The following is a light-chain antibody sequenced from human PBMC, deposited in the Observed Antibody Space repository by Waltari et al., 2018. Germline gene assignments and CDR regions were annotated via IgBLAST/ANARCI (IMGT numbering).Light chain of an antibody. CDR3: QQSYSTPYT. J-gene: IGKJ2*01. Sequence: DIHMNQSPSSLSASVGNRVSIPCRASQNIHKFLNWYQQQPGKAPKLLIYAASNLQCGVPSWFSGSGSGTDFTLTISSLQPADFATYYCQQSYSTPYTFGQGTKVEIK. CDR2: AAS. CDR1: QNIHKF. V-gene: IGKV1-39*01.